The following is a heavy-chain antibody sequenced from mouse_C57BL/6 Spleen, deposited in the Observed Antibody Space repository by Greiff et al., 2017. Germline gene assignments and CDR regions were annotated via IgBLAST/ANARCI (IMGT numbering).Heavy chain of an antibody. CDR1: GYTFTSYW. D-gene: IGHD1-1*01. J-gene: IGHJ4*01. V-gene: IGHV1-64*01. CDR2: IHPNSGST. CDR3: AREGSSPYLYAMDY. Sequence: VQLQQPGAELVKPGASVKLSCKASGYTFTSYWMHWVKQRPGQGLEWIGMIHPNSGSTNYNEKFKSKATLTVDKSSSTAYMQLSSLTSEDSAGYYCAREGSSPYLYAMDYWGQGTSVTVSS.